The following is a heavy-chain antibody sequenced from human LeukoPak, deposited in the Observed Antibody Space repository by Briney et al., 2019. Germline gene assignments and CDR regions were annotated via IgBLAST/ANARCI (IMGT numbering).Heavy chain of an antibody. D-gene: IGHD5-24*01. J-gene: IGHJ3*02. CDR3: ATISAQTFDI. V-gene: IGHV3-7*01. CDR1: GFTFRSHW. Sequence: GGSLRLSCVGSGFTFRSHWVNWVRQSPGKGLEWVANIKPDGIDRYYVDSARGRFTVSRDNAKNSAFLQMNSLRAEDTAIYYCATISAQTFDIWGQGTLVSVSS. CDR2: IKPDGIDR.